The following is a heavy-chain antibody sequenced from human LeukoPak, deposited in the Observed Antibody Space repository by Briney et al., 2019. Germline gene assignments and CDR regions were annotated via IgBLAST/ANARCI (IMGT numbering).Heavy chain of an antibody. Sequence: GGSLRLSCAASGFTFSSFAMSWVRQAPGKGLEWVSAISGGGGSTYYADSVKGRFTISRDNPKKSLYLQMNSLRAEDTAVYYCARGGNSYGPYFDIWGQGTLVTVSS. CDR3: ARGGNSYGPYFDI. D-gene: IGHD5-18*01. CDR1: GFTFSSFA. V-gene: IGHV3-23*01. J-gene: IGHJ4*02. CDR2: ISGGGGST.